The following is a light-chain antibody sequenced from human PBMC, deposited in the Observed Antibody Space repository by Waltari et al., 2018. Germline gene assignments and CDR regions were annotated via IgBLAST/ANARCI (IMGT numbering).Light chain of an antibody. V-gene: IGKV1-39*01. CDR2: GAS. J-gene: IGKJ1*01. Sequence: DVQMTQSPSSLSASVGDRVTNTCRASQSVIAYLNWYQQKPGKAPELLISGASNLQSGAPSRFSGSGSGTDFTLTISSLQPEDFATFYCQQTYTSPWTFGQGTKVEIK. CDR1: QSVIAY. CDR3: QQTYTSPWT.